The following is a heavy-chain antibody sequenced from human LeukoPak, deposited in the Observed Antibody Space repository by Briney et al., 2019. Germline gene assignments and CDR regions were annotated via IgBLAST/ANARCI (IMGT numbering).Heavy chain of an antibody. V-gene: IGHV3-48*01. CDR3: ARELIVVVPAAFRGSYAFDI. CDR1: GFTFSSYS. Sequence: GGSLRLSCAASGFTFSSYSMNWVRQAPGKGLEWVSYISSSSSTIYYADSVKGRFTISRDNAKNSLYLQMNSLRAEDTAVYYCARELIVVVPAAFRGSYAFDIWGQGTMVTVSS. J-gene: IGHJ3*02. CDR2: ISSSSSTI. D-gene: IGHD2-2*01.